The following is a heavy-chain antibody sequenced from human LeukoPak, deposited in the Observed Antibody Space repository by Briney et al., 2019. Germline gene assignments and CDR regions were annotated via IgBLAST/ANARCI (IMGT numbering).Heavy chain of an antibody. V-gene: IGHV3-30*04. J-gene: IGHJ4*02. CDR3: ARGEYSYGEDSYFFDY. D-gene: IGHD5-18*01. CDR1: GFTFSSYA. CDR2: ISYEGSNK. Sequence: PGGSLRLSCAASGFTFSSYAKHWVRQAPGKGLEWVAVISYEGSNKYYADSVKGRFTISRDNSRNTLYLQMNSLRAEDTTIYYCARGEYSYGEDSYFFDYWGQGTLVTVSS.